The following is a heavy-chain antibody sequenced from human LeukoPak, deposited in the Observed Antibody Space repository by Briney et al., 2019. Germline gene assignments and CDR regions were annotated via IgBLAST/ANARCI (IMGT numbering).Heavy chain of an antibody. Sequence: PGGSLRLSCAASGFPFSAYAMSWVRQAPGKGLEWVSAVSGSGSTIYYADSVKGRFTISRDNSKSTLHLQMNSLRAEDTAVYYCAKSDYYGSSGHLSSFEYWGQGTLVTVSS. CDR3: AKSDYYGSSGHLSSFEY. D-gene: IGHD3-22*01. V-gene: IGHV3-23*01. CDR1: GFPFSAYA. CDR2: VSGSGSTI. J-gene: IGHJ4*02.